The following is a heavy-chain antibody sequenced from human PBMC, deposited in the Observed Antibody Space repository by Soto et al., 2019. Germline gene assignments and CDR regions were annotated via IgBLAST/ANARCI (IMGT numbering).Heavy chain of an antibody. V-gene: IGHV1-69*01. Sequence: QVKLVQSGAEVKKPGSSVKVSCKASGGTFSSYAISGVRQAPGQGLEWMGGIIPIFGTANYAQKFQGRVTITADESTSTAYMELSSLRSEDTAVYYCAREDSRTGYYLFDLWGRGTLVTVSS. CDR1: GGTFSSYA. CDR2: IIPIFGTA. D-gene: IGHD3-9*01. CDR3: AREDSRTGYYLFDL. J-gene: IGHJ2*01.